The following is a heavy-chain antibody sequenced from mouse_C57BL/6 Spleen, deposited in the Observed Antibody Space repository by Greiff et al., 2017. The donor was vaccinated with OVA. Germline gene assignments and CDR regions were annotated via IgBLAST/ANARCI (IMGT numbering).Heavy chain of an antibody. J-gene: IGHJ2*01. V-gene: IGHV14-4*01. D-gene: IGHD2-4*01. Sequence: VQLQQSGAELVRPGASVKLSCTASGFNIKDDYMHWVKQRPEQGLEWIGWIDPENGDTEYASKFQGKATITADTSSNTAYLQLSSLTSEDTAVYYCTTRDYDDRDDWGQGTTLTVSS. CDR3: TTRDYDDRDD. CDR2: IDPENGDT. CDR1: GFNIKDDY.